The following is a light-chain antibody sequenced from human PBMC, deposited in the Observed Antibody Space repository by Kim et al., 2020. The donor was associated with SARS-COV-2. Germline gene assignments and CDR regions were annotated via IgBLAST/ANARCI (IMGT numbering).Light chain of an antibody. Sequence: GSRGDRVTLTCRASHGIRHYSPWYQQQRGKVPKLLISGESTLRSWEPSRFSGSGYATDFTLTISHLQPEDVSTYFWQKYNRAPLPFGGETKVDIK. V-gene: IGKV1-27*01. CDR1: HGIRHY. CDR2: GES. J-gene: IGKJ4*01. CDR3: QKYNRAPLP.